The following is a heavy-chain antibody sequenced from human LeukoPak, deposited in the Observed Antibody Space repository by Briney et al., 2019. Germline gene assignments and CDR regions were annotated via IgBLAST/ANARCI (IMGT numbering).Heavy chain of an antibody. CDR2: IYSGGGT. J-gene: IGHJ4*02. Sequence: GGSLRLSCAASGFTVSTNYMSWVRQAPGKGLEWVSVIYSGGGTYYADSVKGRFIISRDNSKNTLYLQMNSLRAEDTAVYYCARWGPYDSSGYYLDYWGQGTLVTVSS. V-gene: IGHV3-66*01. D-gene: IGHD3-22*01. CDR1: GFTVSTNY. CDR3: ARWGPYDSSGYYLDY.